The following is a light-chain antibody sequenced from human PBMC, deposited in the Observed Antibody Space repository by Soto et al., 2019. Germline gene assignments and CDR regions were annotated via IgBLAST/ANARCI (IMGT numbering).Light chain of an antibody. V-gene: IGKV3-11*01. Sequence: EIVLTQSPATLSLSPGERATLSCRASQRVSSYLAWYQQKPGQAPRLLSDDASNRATGIPARFSGSGSGTAFSLTISSLEPEDFAVYYCQQRSNWARTFGQGTKLEIK. CDR2: DAS. J-gene: IGKJ2*01. CDR3: QQRSNWART. CDR1: QRVSSY.